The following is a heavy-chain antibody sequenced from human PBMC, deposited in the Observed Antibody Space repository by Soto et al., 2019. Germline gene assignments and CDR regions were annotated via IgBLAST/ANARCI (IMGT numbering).Heavy chain of an antibody. Sequence: GGSLRLSCAASXFTFSSYAMHWVRQAPGKGLEWVAVISYDGSNKYYADSVKGRFTISRDNSKNTLYLQMNSLRLEDTAVYYCARPLWRDDYNWGYFDLWGRGTLVTVSS. CDR3: ARPLWRDDYNWGYFDL. V-gene: IGHV3-30-3*01. CDR2: ISYDGSNK. CDR1: XFTFSSYA. D-gene: IGHD4-4*01. J-gene: IGHJ2*01.